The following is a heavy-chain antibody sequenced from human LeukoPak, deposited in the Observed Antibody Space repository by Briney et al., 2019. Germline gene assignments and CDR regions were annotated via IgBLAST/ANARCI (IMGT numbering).Heavy chain of an antibody. V-gene: IGHV4-4*07. D-gene: IGHD6-19*01. CDR3: ARDLGMAVALPFDP. CDR1: GGSISRYY. Sequence: SETLSLTCTVSGGSISRYYWSWIRQPAGKGLECIGRIYSSGSTNYNPSLKSRVTMSVDTPKNQFSLKLSSVTAADTAVYYCARDLGMAVALPFDPWGQGTLVTVSS. J-gene: IGHJ5*02. CDR2: IYSSGST.